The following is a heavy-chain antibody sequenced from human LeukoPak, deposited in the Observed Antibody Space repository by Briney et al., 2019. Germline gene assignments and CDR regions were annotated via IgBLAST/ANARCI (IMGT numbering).Heavy chain of an antibody. CDR3: ARAPSPYCGGDCLFDY. Sequence: SVKVSCKASGGTFSSYAISWVRQAPGQGLEWMGRIIPILGITNYAQKFQGRVTITADKSTSTAYMELSSLRSEDTAVYYCARAPSPYCGGDCLFDYWGQGTLVTVSS. J-gene: IGHJ4*02. CDR1: GGTFSSYA. CDR2: IIPILGIT. V-gene: IGHV1-69*04. D-gene: IGHD2-21*02.